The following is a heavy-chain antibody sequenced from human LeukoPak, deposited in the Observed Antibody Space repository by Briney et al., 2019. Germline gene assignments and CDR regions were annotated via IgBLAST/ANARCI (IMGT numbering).Heavy chain of an antibody. Sequence: GGSLRLSCAASGFTYSNYWMSWFRQAPGKGLEWVANIKQDGSQIYYVDSMKGRFTISRDNAKNSLYLQMNSLRAEDTAVYYCARVVYSHGYCDRVTCPNWFDPWGQGTLVTVSS. CDR2: IKQDGSQI. V-gene: IGHV3-7*03. J-gene: IGHJ5*02. CDR1: GFTYSNYW. D-gene: IGHD2-2*03. CDR3: ARVVYSHGYCDRVTCPNWFDP.